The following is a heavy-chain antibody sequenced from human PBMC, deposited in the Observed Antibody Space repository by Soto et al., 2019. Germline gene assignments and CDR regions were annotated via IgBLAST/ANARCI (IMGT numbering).Heavy chain of an antibody. CDR2: ISWNSGSI. Sequence: EVQLVESGGGLVQPGRSLRLSCAASGFTFDAYAMHWVRQAPGKGLEWVSGISWNSGSIGYADSVKGRFTISRDNAKNSLYLQMNSLRAEDTALYYCAKDQGALWFGELFFDPWGQGTLVTVSS. D-gene: IGHD3-10*01. CDR3: AKDQGALWFGELFFDP. J-gene: IGHJ5*02. CDR1: GFTFDAYA. V-gene: IGHV3-9*01.